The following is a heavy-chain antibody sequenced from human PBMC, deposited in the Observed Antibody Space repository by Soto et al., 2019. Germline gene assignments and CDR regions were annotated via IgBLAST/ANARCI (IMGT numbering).Heavy chain of an antibody. CDR1: GYTFTSYY. Sequence: QVQLVQSGAEVKKPGASVKASCKASGYTFTSYYIHWVRQAPGQGLEWMGIFNPTGDTASYAQKLQGRVTMTRDTSTGTAYMELGSLRSEDTAVYYCARGGMIVDTGIGYYYYHAMDVWGQATTVTVS. J-gene: IGHJ6*02. CDR3: ARGGMIVDTGIGYYYYHAMDV. D-gene: IGHD5-18*01. CDR2: FNPTGDTA. V-gene: IGHV1-46*01.